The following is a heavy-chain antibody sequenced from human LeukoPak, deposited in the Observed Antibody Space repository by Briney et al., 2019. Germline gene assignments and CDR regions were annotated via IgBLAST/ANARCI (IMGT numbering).Heavy chain of an antibody. J-gene: IGHJ6*03. D-gene: IGHD6-6*01. V-gene: IGHV3-66*02. CDR1: GFTVSSNY. CDR3: ARLGGKQLVRYYQYYMDV. CDR2: IYSYGST. Sequence: GGSLRLSCAASGFTVSSNYMSWVRQAPGKWLEGVSVIYSYGSTYYADSVKGRFTISRDNSKNTLYLQMNSLRVEDTAVYYCARLGGKQLVRYYQYYMDVSGKGTTVTVSS.